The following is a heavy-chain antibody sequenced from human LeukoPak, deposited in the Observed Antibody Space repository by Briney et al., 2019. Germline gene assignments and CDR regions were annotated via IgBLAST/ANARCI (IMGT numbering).Heavy chain of an antibody. V-gene: IGHV3-23*01. D-gene: IGHD2-15*01. Sequence: PGGSLRLSCAASGFTFSSYAMSWVRPAPGKGLEWVSAISGSGGSTYYADSVKGRFTISRDNSKNTLYLQMNSLRAEDTAVYYCAKDEEVVVAAIDYWGQGTLVTVSS. J-gene: IGHJ4*02. CDR1: GFTFSSYA. CDR3: AKDEEVVVAAIDY. CDR2: ISGSGGST.